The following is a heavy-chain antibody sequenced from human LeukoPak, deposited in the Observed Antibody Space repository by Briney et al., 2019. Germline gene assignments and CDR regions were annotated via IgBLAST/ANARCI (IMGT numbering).Heavy chain of an antibody. CDR3: AREGSTVTTHPYYYYYMDV. V-gene: IGHV3-30*02. CDR1: GFTFSSYV. D-gene: IGHD4-17*01. J-gene: IGHJ6*03. Sequence: GGSLRLSCAASGFTFSSYVMHWVRQAPGKGLEWVAFIRYDGSNKYYSDSVKGRFTISRDNSKNTLYLQMNSLRAEDTAVYYCAREGSTVTTHPYYYYYMDVWGKGTTVTISS. CDR2: IRYDGSNK.